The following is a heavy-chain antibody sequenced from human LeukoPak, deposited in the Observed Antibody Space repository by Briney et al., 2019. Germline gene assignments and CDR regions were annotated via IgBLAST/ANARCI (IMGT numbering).Heavy chain of an antibody. CDR2: IYYSGST. Sequence: SETLSLTCTVSGVSISSSSYYWGWIRQPPGKGLEWIGSIYYSGSTYYNPSLKSRVTISVDTSKNQFSLKLSSVTAADTAVYYCARTLGWGVGCSSTSCHMATFNYWGQGTLVTVSS. CDR3: ARTLGWGVGCSSTSCHMATFNY. V-gene: IGHV4-39*01. J-gene: IGHJ4*02. D-gene: IGHD2-2*02. CDR1: GVSISSSSYY.